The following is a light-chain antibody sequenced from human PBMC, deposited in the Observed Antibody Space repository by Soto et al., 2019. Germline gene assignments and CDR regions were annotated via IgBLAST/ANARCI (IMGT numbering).Light chain of an antibody. CDR1: TSNLGSNT. CDR3: AAWNDSLYAYV. CDR2: SNN. J-gene: IGLJ1*01. Sequence: QSVLTQPPSASGTPGQTVTLACYGSTSNLGSNTVSLYQQLPGTAPKLLTDSNNQRPSGAPDRFSGSKSGTSASLAISGLQSEDEADYYCAAWNDSLYAYVFGSGTKVTVL. V-gene: IGLV1-44*01.